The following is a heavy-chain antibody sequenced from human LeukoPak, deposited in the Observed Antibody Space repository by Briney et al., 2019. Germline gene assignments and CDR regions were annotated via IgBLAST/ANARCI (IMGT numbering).Heavy chain of an antibody. J-gene: IGHJ6*04. Sequence: GGSLRLSCSASGLTFSVSAIHWVRQASGNGLEWFGRIKTKADNYATAYAASVKGRFTISRDDSTNPAYLQMNSLKTEDTAVYYCTHPAYYYNVDVWGKGTTVTVSS. CDR1: GLTFSVSA. CDR2: IKTKADNYAT. V-gene: IGHV3-73*01. CDR3: THPAYYYNVDV. D-gene: IGHD6-25*01.